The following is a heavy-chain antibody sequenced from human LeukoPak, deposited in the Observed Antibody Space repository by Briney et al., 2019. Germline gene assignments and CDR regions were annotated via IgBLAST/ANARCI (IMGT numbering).Heavy chain of an antibody. CDR3: ASTGASLSSSLSY. V-gene: IGHV4-59*11. CDR1: GGSISSHY. Sequence: SETLSLTCIVSGGSISSHYWSWIRQPPGKGLEWIGYIYYSGSTNYNPSLKSRVTISVDTSKNQFSLKLSSVTAADTAVYYCASTGASLSSSLSYWGQGTLVTVSS. D-gene: IGHD6-13*01. J-gene: IGHJ4*02. CDR2: IYYSGST.